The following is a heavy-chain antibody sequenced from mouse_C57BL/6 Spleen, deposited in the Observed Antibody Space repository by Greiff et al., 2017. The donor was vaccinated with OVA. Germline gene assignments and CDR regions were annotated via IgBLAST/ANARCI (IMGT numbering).Heavy chain of an antibody. D-gene: IGHD1-1*01. Sequence: EVKLMESGGGLVQSGRSLRLSCATSGFTFSDFYMEWVRQAPGKGLEWIAASRNKANDYTTEYSASVKGRFIVSRDTYQSILYLQMNALRAEATAIYYCARDAMAYYGSSDWYFDVWGTGTTVTVSS. CDR3: ARDAMAYYGSSDWYFDV. CDR1: GFTFSDFY. V-gene: IGHV7-1*01. CDR2: SRNKANDYTT. J-gene: IGHJ1*03.